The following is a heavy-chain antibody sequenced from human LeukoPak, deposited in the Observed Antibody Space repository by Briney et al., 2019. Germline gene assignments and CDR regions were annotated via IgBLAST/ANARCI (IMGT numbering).Heavy chain of an antibody. J-gene: IGHJ4*02. CDR2: ISTYNGDT. CDR1: GYTFTRYA. V-gene: IGHV1-18*04. CDR3: ARDPSNTSGRYIYFDS. Sequence: ASVTVSFKASGYTFTRYAISWVRQAPGQGLEWMGWISTYNGDTNNAQNLQGRVTMTRDTSTSTAYMELRSLRSDDTAVYYCARDPSNTSGRYIYFDSWSQGTLVAVSS. D-gene: IGHD6-19*01.